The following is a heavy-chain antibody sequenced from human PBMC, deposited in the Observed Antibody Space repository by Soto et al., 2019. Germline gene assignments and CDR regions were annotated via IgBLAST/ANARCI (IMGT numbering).Heavy chain of an antibody. CDR2: IYHSGST. CDR3: ARDAGGPADY. Sequence: SETLSLTFAVSGYSISSGYYWGWIRQPPGKGLEWIGSIYHSGSTYYNPSLKSRVTISVDTSKNQFSLKLSSVTAADTAVYYCARDAGGPADYWGQGTLVTVSS. J-gene: IGHJ4*02. CDR1: GYSISSGYY. V-gene: IGHV4-38-2*02. D-gene: IGHD2-15*01.